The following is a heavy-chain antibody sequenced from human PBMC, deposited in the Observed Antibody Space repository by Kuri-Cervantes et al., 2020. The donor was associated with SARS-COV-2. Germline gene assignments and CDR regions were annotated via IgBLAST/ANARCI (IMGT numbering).Heavy chain of an antibody. V-gene: IGHV4-38-2*02. Sequence: SQTLSLTCALSGYSISSGYYWGWIRQPPGKGLGWIGSIYHSGSTYYNPSLKSRLSISLDTSKNQFSLKLSSVTAADTAVYYCAREVLEHQFDGFDIWGQGTMVTVSS. CDR1: GYSISSGYY. D-gene: IGHD1/OR15-1a*01. CDR2: IYHSGST. CDR3: AREVLEHQFDGFDI. J-gene: IGHJ3*02.